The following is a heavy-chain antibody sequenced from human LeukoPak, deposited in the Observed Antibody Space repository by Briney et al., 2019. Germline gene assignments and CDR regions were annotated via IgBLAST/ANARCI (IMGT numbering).Heavy chain of an antibody. Sequence: GGPLRLSRAASGFTFSYYSMNSVRQAPGKGLEWVSSISAGPSIIYYADSVMGRFTVSRENAKKSLYLQMNNLRSEDTAVYYCATDGAGFDTWGQGVLVTVSS. V-gene: IGHV3-21*04. CDR2: ISAGPSII. CDR1: GFTFSYYS. CDR3: ATDGAGFDT. J-gene: IGHJ5*02.